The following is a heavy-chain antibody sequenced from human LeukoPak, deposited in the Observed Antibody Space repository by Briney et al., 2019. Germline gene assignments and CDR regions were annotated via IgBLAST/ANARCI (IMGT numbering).Heavy chain of an antibody. CDR2: MNPNSGNT. J-gene: IGHJ4*02. CDR1: GYTFTSYD. D-gene: IGHD2-2*01. Sequence: ASVKVSCKASGYTFTSYDINWVRQATGQGLEWMGWMNPNSGNTGYAQKFQGRVTITRNTSISTAYMELSSLRSEDTAVYYCARGKYRSSTSCHYTLDYWGQGTLVTVSS. V-gene: IGHV1-8*03. CDR3: ARGKYRSSTSCHYTLDY.